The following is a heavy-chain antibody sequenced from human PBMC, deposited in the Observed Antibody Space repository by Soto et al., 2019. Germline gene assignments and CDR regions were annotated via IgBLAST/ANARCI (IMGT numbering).Heavy chain of an antibody. CDR1: GYSFTSYW. CDR2: IYPGDSDT. V-gene: IGHV5-51*01. D-gene: IGHD4-17*01. J-gene: IGHJ3*02. Sequence: PGESLKISCKGSGYSFTSYWIGWVRQMPGKGLEWMGIIYPGDSDTRYSPSFQGQVTISADKSISTAYLQWSSLKASDTAMYYCARPGLSYGGNIRPFDIWGQGTMVTVSS. CDR3: ARPGLSYGGNIRPFDI.